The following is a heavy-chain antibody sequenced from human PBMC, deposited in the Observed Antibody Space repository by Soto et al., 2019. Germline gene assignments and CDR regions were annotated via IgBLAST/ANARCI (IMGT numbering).Heavy chain of an antibody. CDR3: ARGGIQLSYAFDH. D-gene: IGHD3-10*01. Sequence: SETLSLTCSVSSTSVSNYYWSWIRQPAGKGLEHIGRIYTSGSTSYNPSLKSRVTMSMDTSQTQIYLNLTSVTAADTAVYYCARGGIQLSYAFDHWGKGILVTVSS. V-gene: IGHV4-4*07. CDR1: STSVSNYY. J-gene: IGHJ4*02. CDR2: IYTSGST.